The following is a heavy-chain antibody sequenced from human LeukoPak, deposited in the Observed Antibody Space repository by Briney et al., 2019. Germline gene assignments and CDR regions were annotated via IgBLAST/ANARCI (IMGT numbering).Heavy chain of an antibody. Sequence: GGSLRLSCAASGFTFSNYGMHWVRQAPGKGLEWVANIKQDGSEKNYVDSVKGRFTISRDNAKTSLYLQMNSLRAEDTAVYYCARSLWPEDYWGQGTLVTVSS. CDR2: IKQDGSEK. D-gene: IGHD5-18*01. CDR3: ARSLWPEDY. CDR1: GFTFSNYG. V-gene: IGHV3-7*01. J-gene: IGHJ4*02.